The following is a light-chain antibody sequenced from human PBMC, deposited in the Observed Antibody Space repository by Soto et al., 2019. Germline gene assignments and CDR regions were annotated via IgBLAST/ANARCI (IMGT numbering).Light chain of an antibody. J-gene: IGKJ1*01. V-gene: IGKV3-20*01. Sequence: EVVLTQSPGTLSLSPGERATLSCGASQSVGSSYLAWYQQKPGQAPRLLIYGASTRATGIPDRFSGSGSGTKYTLNISRLEPEEFAVYYCQQYMNSPLTFGQGTQVEI. CDR3: QQYMNSPLT. CDR1: QSVGSSY. CDR2: GAS.